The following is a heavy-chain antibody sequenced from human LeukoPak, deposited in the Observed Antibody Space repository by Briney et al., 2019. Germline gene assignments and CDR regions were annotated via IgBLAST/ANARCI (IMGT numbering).Heavy chain of an antibody. V-gene: IGHV3-7*03. Sequence: PGGSLRLSCAASGFTVSSNYMSWVRQAPGKGLEWVANIKQDGSEKYYVDSVKGRFTISRDNAKNSLYPQMNSLRAEDTAVYYCARDHRYCGGDCLFFDYWGQGTLVTVSS. J-gene: IGHJ4*02. CDR3: ARDHRYCGGDCLFFDY. D-gene: IGHD2-21*02. CDR1: GFTVSSNY. CDR2: IKQDGSEK.